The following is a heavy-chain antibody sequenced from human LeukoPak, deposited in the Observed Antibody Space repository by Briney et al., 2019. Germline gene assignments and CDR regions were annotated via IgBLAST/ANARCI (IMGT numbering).Heavy chain of an antibody. J-gene: IGHJ6*03. D-gene: IGHD3-10*01. CDR1: GGSISSSSYY. CDR2: IYYSGST. CDR3: ARVLPLYYYYYMDV. V-gene: IGHV4-39*07. Sequence: SETLSLTCTVSGGSISSSSYYWGWIRQPPGKGLEWIGSIYYSGSTNYNPSLKSRVTISVDTSKNQFSLKLSSVTAADTAVYYCARVLPLYYYYYMDVWGKGTTVTVSS.